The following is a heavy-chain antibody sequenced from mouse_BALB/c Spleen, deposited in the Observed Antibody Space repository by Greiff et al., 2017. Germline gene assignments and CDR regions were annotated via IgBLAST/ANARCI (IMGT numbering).Heavy chain of an antibody. V-gene: IGHV14-3*02. CDR2: IDPANGNT. CDR1: GFNIKDTY. CDR3: ARMRYRDQAWFAY. D-gene: IGHD2-14*01. Sequence: VQLQQSGAELVKPGASVKLSCTASGFNIKDTYMHWVKQRPEQGLEWIGRIDPANGNTKYDPKFQGKATITADTSSNTAYLQLSSLTSEDTAVYYGARMRYRDQAWFAYWGQGTLVTVSA. J-gene: IGHJ3*01.